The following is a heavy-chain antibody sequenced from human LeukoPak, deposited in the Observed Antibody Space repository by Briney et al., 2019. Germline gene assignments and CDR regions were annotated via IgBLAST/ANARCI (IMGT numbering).Heavy chain of an antibody. CDR2: ISAYNGST. J-gene: IGHJ4*02. Sequence: ASVKVSCKASGYTFTSYGISWVRQAPGQGLEWMGWISAYNGSTNYAQKLQGRVTMTTDTSTSTAYMELRSLRSDDTAVYYCARSMDIVATITQGYWDQGTLVTVSS. CDR1: GYTFTSYG. V-gene: IGHV1-18*01. CDR3: ARSMDIVATITQGY. D-gene: IGHD5-12*01.